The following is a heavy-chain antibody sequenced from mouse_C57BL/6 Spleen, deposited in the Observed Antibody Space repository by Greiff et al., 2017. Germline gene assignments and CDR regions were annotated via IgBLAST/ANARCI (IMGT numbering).Heavy chain of an antibody. J-gene: IGHJ4*01. CDR1: GFPFSDYY. CDR2: INYDGSST. Sequence: EVQLPASEGGLVQPGSSMKLSCTASGFPFSDYYMAWVRQVPEKGLEWVSNINYDGSSTYYLDSLKIRFLISRANAKNILYLQMSSLKSEDTATYYCARAFGYYGRVGDAMDYWGQGTSVTVSS. CDR3: ARAFGYYGRVGDAMDY. D-gene: IGHD1-1*01. V-gene: IGHV5-16*01.